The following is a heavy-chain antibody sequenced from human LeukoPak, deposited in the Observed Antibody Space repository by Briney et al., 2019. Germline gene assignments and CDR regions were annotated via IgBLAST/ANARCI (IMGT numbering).Heavy chain of an antibody. D-gene: IGHD1-26*01. CDR1: GGSISSYY. J-gene: IGHJ4*02. V-gene: IGHV4-59*01. CDR3: ASIGSYSRDY. Sequence: SETLSLTCTVSGGSISSYYWSWIRQPPGKGLEWIGCIYYSGSTNYNPSLKSRVTISVDTSKNQFSLKLSSVTAADTAVYYCASIGSYSRDYWGQGTLVTVSS. CDR2: IYYSGST.